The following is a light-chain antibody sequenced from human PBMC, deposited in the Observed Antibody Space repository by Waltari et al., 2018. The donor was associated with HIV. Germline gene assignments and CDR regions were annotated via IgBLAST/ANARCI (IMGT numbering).Light chain of an antibody. CDR3: QQRSNWPPVT. V-gene: IGKV3-11*01. Sequence: EVVLTQSPSTLSLSQGERATLSCRASQNIGNYLAWYQQKPGQAPRLLIYDASTRASGIPARFSGSGSGTDFTLTISSLEPEDVAVYYCQQRSNWPPVTFGQGIRLEI. CDR2: DAS. CDR1: QNIGNY. J-gene: IGKJ5*01.